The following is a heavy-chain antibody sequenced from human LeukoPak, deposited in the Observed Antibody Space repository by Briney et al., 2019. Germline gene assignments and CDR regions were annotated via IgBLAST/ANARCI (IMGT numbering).Heavy chain of an antibody. CDR1: GGSISSYY. CDR3: ATGRAYSSVDY. Sequence: SETLSLTCTVSGGSISSYYWSWIRQPPGKGLEWIGCIYYTGSTNYNPSLKSRVTVSVDTSKNQFSLKLSSVTAADTAVYYCATGRAYSSVDYWGQGTLVSVSS. V-gene: IGHV4-59*01. J-gene: IGHJ4*02. CDR2: IYYTGST. D-gene: IGHD6-19*01.